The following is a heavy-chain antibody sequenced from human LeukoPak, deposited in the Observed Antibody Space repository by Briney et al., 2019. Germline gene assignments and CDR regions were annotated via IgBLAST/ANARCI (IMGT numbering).Heavy chain of an antibody. CDR3: ARSDWFDP. V-gene: IGHV3-21*01. CDR2: ISSSSSYI. J-gene: IGHJ5*02. Sequence: PGGSLRLSCAASGFTFSRYTMNWVRRAPGKGLEWVSSISSSSSYIYYADSVKGRVTISRDNAKNTLYLQMNSLRAEDTAVYYCARSDWFDPWGQGTLVIVSS. CDR1: GFTFSRYT. D-gene: IGHD2-21*01.